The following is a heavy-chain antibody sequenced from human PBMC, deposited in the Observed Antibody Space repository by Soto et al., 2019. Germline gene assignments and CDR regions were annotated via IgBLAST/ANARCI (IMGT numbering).Heavy chain of an antibody. CDR2: IHNSSYT. J-gene: IGHJ5*02. CDR3: SREGAFGDTP. V-gene: IGHV4-4*07. CDR1: GGYISTYY. Sequence: PSETLSLTCTISGGYISTYYWSWIRQPPGKGLEWIGHIHNSSYTNYNPSLSSRVTMSIDASNNQFSLKLSSATAADTAVYYCSREGAFGDTPWGQGTLVTVSS. D-gene: IGHD4-17*01.